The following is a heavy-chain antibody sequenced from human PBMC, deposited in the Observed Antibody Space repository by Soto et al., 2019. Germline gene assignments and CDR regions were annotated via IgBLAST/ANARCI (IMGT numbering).Heavy chain of an antibody. V-gene: IGHV3-11*05. CDR3: ARDSWSNGALRYFDY. CDR1: GFTFSDYY. J-gene: IGHJ4*02. Sequence: QVQLVESGGGLVKPGGSLRLSCAASGFTFSDYYMSWIRQAPGKGLEWVSYISSSSSYTNYADSVKGRFTISRDNAKNSLYLQMNSLRAEDTAVYYCARDSWSNGALRYFDYWGQGTLVTVSS. CDR2: ISSSSSYT. D-gene: IGHD6-13*01.